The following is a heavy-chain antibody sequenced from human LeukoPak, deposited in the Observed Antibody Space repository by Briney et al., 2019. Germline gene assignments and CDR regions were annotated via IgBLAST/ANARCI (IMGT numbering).Heavy chain of an antibody. CDR3: ARETYDIQYFQH. J-gene: IGHJ1*01. Sequence: PSETLSPTCTVSGGSISSYYWSWIRQAAGKGLEWIGRIYTSGSTNYNPSLKSRVAMSVDTSKNQFSLKLSSVTAADTAVYYCARETYDIQYFQHWGQGTLVTVSS. V-gene: IGHV4-4*07. CDR2: IYTSGST. CDR1: GGSISSYY. D-gene: IGHD3-16*01.